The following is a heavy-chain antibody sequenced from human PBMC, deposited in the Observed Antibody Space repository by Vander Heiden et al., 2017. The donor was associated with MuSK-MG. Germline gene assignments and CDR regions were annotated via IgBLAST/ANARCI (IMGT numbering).Heavy chain of an antibody. V-gene: IGHV3-30*02. CDR1: GFTFSRYG. D-gene: IGHD1-26*01. J-gene: IGHJ4*02. Sequence: QVQLVESGGGVVQPGGSLRLSCAASGFTFSRYGMNWVRQAPGKGLGWVAFIRYDGSNKYEADAVKGRFTIARDNSKTTMYLQMEGMRDADTAVYYFAKGEGELRGSFDDWCQGTIVTVFS. CDR3: AKGEGELRGSFDD. CDR2: IRYDGSNK.